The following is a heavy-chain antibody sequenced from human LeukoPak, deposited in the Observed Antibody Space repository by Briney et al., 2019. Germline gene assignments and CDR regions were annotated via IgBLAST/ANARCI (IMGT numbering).Heavy chain of an antibody. Sequence: SETLSLTCTVSGGSISSYYWSWIRQPPGKGLEWIGYFYYSGSTNYNPSLKSRVTISVDTSKSQFSLKLSSVTAADTAVYYCARDPATVVTRGAFDIWGQGTMVTVSS. CDR1: GGSISSYY. CDR3: ARDPATVVTRGAFDI. J-gene: IGHJ3*02. CDR2: FYYSGST. V-gene: IGHV4-59*01. D-gene: IGHD4-23*01.